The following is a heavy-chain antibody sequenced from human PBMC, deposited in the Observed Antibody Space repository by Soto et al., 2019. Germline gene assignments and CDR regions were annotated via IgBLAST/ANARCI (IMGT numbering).Heavy chain of an antibody. CDR2: IYNSGTT. CDR1: GAPISSGGFY. V-gene: IGHV4-31*03. D-gene: IGHD3-10*01. Sequence: QVRLQESGPGLVRPSQTLSLTCNVSGAPISSGGFYWSWIRQHPGKGPEWIGYIYNSGTTFYNPSLGSRVTMSLDAAKNHFSLELRSVTVADTAVYYCAREPISTHRGVTQVDPWGQGTQVTVSS. CDR3: AREPISTHRGVTQVDP. J-gene: IGHJ5*02.